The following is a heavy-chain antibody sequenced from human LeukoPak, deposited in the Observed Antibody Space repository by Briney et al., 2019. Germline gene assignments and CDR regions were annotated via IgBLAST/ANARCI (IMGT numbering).Heavy chain of an antibody. CDR3: ARGLHSSSWYRNGESYFDY. J-gene: IGHJ4*02. CDR2: IYTSGST. V-gene: IGHV4-4*07. CDR1: GGSISSYY. D-gene: IGHD6-13*01. Sequence: SESLSLTCTVSGGSISSYYWSWIRQPAGKGLEWIGRIYTSGSTNYKPSLQSRVTMSVDTSKNQFSLKLSSVTAADTAVYYCARGLHSSSWYRNGESYFDYWGQGTLITVSS.